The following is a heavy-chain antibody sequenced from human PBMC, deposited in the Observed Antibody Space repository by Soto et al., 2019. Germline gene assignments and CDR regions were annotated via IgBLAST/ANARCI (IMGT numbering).Heavy chain of an antibody. V-gene: IGHV3-48*02. J-gene: IGHJ3*02. D-gene: IGHD3-22*01. CDR3: ARAALRLGGYYYLGAFDI. Sequence: PGGSLRLSCAASGFTFSSYSMNWVRQAPGKGLEWVSYISSSSSTIYYADSVKGRFTISRDNAKNSLYLQMNSLRDEDTAVYYCARAALRLGGYYYLGAFDIWGQGTMVTVSS. CDR2: ISSSSSTI. CDR1: GFTFSSYS.